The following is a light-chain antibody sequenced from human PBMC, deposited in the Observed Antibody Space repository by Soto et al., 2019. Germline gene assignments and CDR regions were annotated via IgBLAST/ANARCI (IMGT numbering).Light chain of an antibody. CDR2: ENY. V-gene: IGLV1-51*02. CDR1: SSNIGMTS. J-gene: IGLJ1*01. CDR3: GTWESSLSRDV. Sequence: QSVLTQPPSVSAAPGQNVTISCSGSSSNIGMTSVSWYQQLPEAAPKLLIHENYKRPSGIPDRFSGSKSGTSATLGITGLQPGDEADYYCGTWESSLSRDVFGTGTKLTVL.